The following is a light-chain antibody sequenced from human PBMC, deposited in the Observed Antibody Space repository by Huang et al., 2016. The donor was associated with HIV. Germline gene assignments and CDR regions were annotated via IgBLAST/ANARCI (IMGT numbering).Light chain of an antibody. J-gene: IGKJ3*01. CDR3: QQRSNWPPEFT. Sequence: EIVLTQSPATLSLSPGERATLSCRASQSVSSYLAWYQQKPGQAPRLLIYDASNRATGIPARFSGSGSGTDFTLTISSLEPEDCAVYYCQQRSNWPPEFTFGPGTKVDIK. V-gene: IGKV3-11*01. CDR1: QSVSSY. CDR2: DAS.